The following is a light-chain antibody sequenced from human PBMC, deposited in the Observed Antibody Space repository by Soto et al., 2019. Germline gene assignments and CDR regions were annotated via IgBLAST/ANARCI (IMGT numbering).Light chain of an antibody. CDR2: EGT. V-gene: IGLV2-14*02. J-gene: IGLJ1*01. CDR1: SSDVGSHYL. CDR3: SSYTSSSTLYV. Sequence: QSVLTRPASVSGSLGHSITISCSGASSDVGSHYLVSWYQQHPGKAPKLIIYEGTKRPSGISYRFSSSQSDNTASLTISGLEVEDEADYYCSSYTSSSTLYVFGTGTKVTVL.